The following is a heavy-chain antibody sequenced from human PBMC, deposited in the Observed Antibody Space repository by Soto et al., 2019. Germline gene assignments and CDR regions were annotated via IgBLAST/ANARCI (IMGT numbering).Heavy chain of an antibody. J-gene: IGHJ6*02. Sequence: QVQLVESGGGVVQPGRSLRLSCAASGFTFNHFAMHWVRQAPGKGLEWVAFISYDGTYKYYADSVRGRFTVYRDNSKSTLFLQMNSLKFEDTAVYVCANEVDVAFSSLQYGMDVWGQGTTVTVSS. CDR2: ISYDGTYK. CDR1: GFTFNHFA. V-gene: IGHV3-30*14. CDR3: ANEVDVAFSSLQYGMDV. D-gene: IGHD5-12*01.